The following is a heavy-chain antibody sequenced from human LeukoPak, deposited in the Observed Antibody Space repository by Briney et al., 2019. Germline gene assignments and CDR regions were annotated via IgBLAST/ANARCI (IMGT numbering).Heavy chain of an antibody. V-gene: IGHV4-34*01. CDR1: GGSFSGYY. Sequence: SETLSLTCAVDGGSFSGYYWRWIRQPPGKGLEWLGEINHSGSTNYNPSLKSRVTISVDTSKNQFSLKLSSVTAADTAVYYCATNDYSNPNDAFDIWGQGTMVTVSS. D-gene: IGHD4-11*01. CDR2: INHSGST. CDR3: ATNDYSNPNDAFDI. J-gene: IGHJ3*02.